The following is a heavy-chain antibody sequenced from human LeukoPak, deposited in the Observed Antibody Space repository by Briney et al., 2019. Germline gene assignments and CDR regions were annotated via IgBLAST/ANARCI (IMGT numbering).Heavy chain of an antibody. D-gene: IGHD1-26*01. CDR3: ARDRSSNLDSGSHPYFDY. J-gene: IGHJ4*02. CDR2: ISAYNGNT. V-gene: IGHV1-18*01. CDR1: GYTFTSYG. Sequence: ASVKVSCKASGYTFTSYGISWVRQAPGQGLEWMGWISAYNGNTKYAQKLQGRVTMTTDTSTSTAYMELRSLRSDDTAVYYCARDRSSNLDSGSHPYFDYWGQGTLVTVSS.